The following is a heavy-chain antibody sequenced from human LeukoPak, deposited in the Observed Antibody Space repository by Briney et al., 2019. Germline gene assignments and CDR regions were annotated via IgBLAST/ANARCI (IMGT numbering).Heavy chain of an antibody. CDR2: IIPILGIA. Sequence: ASVKVSCKASGYTFTGYYMHWVRQAPGQGLEWMGRIIPILGIANYAQKFQGRVTITADKSTSTAYMELSSLRSEDTAVYYCARDPKGFPYYYDSSPTYWGQGTLVTVSS. V-gene: IGHV1-69*04. J-gene: IGHJ4*02. D-gene: IGHD3-22*01. CDR3: ARDPKGFPYYYDSSPTY. CDR1: GYTFTGYY.